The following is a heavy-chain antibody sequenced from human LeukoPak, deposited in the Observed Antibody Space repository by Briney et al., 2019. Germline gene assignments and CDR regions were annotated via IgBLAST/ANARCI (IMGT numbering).Heavy chain of an antibody. J-gene: IGHJ6*03. Sequence: SETLSLTCTVSGGSISSYYWSWIRQPPGKGLEWIGYIYYSGSTNYNPSLKSRVTISVDTSKNQFSLKLSSVTAADTAVYYSARESILDYYYYYMDVWGKGTTVTVSS. CDR1: GGSISSYY. V-gene: IGHV4-59*01. D-gene: IGHD2-21*01. CDR2: IYYSGST. CDR3: ARESILDYYYYYMDV.